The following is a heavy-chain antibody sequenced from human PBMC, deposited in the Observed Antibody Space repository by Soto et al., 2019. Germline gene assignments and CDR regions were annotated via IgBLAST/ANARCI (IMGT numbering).Heavy chain of an antibody. D-gene: IGHD3-3*01. V-gene: IGHV1-46*01. CDR1: GYTFTSYQ. J-gene: IGHJ6*02. CDR2: INPSGGRI. Sequence: QMQLVQSGAEVKKPGASVKVSCKASGYTFTSYQMHWVRQAPGQGLEWMGIINPSGGRITYAPRCQGRVMMTRDTSTNTVYMELRSLRSEDTAVYYCARDGPPTTTGVGPSYTMDVLGQGTTVTVS. CDR3: ARDGPPTTTGVGPSYTMDV.